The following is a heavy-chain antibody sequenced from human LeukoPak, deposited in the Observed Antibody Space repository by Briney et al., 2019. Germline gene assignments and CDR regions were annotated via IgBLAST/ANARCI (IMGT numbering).Heavy chain of an antibody. CDR1: GYTFTGYY. CDR3: ARVGIFGVVIMERSSGDAFDI. J-gene: IGHJ3*02. Sequence: ASVKVSCKASGYTFTGYYMHWVRQAPGQGLEWMGWINPNSGGTNYAQKFQGRVTMTRDTSISTAYMELSRLRSDDTAVYYCARVGIFGVVIMERSSGDAFDIWGQGTMVTVSS. CDR2: INPNSGGT. D-gene: IGHD3-3*01. V-gene: IGHV1-2*02.